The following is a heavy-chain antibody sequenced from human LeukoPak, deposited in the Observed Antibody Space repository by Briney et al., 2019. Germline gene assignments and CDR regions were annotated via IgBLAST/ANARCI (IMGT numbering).Heavy chain of an antibody. CDR3: ARDPNGDYIGAFEF. D-gene: IGHD4-17*01. Sequence: GGSLRLSCAASGFTFSNYAVMWVRQAPGQGLEWVSAINSGVAPRYTDSVKGRFTISRDNSKNMLYLQMNSLRAEDTAQYFCARDPNGDYIGAFEFWGQGTGVTVSS. J-gene: IGHJ3*01. V-gene: IGHV3-23*01. CDR2: INSGVAP. CDR1: GFTFSNYA.